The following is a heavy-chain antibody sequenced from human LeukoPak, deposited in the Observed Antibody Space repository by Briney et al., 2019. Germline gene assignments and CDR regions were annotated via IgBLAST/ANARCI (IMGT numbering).Heavy chain of an antibody. CDR2: INHSGST. V-gene: IGHV4-34*01. D-gene: IGHD6-13*01. J-gene: IGHJ4*02. CDR3: ARDPIAAAAPY. CDR1: GGSFSGYY. Sequence: TSETLSLTCAVYGGSFSGYYWSWIRQPPGKGLEWIGEINHSGSTNYNPSLKSRVTISVDTSKNQFSLKLSSVTAADTAVYYCARDPIAAAAPYWGQGTLVTVSS.